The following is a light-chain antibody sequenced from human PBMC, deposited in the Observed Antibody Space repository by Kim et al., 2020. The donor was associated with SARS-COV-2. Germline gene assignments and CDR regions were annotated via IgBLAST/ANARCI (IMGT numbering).Light chain of an antibody. CDR2: GKN. Sequence: SSELTQDPAVSVALGQTVRITCQGDSLRSYYASWYQQKPGQAPVLVIYGKNNRPSGIPDRFSGSSSGNTASLTFTGAQAEDEADYYCNSRDSSGNHLVFGGGTQLTV. CDR3: NSRDSSGNHLV. V-gene: IGLV3-19*01. J-gene: IGLJ3*02. CDR1: SLRSYY.